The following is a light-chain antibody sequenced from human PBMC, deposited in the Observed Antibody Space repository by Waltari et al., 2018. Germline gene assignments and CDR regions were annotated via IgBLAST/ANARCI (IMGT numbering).Light chain of an antibody. Sequence: EIVLTQSPGTLSLSPGESATPSCRTSQSVTRALACYQQKPGQAPRLLIYGASNRATGIPDRFSGSGSGTDFSLTISSLEPEDFAVYYCQHYLRLPVTFGQGTKVEVK. CDR2: GAS. J-gene: IGKJ1*01. CDR3: QHYLRLPVT. CDR1: QSVTRA. V-gene: IGKV3-20*01.